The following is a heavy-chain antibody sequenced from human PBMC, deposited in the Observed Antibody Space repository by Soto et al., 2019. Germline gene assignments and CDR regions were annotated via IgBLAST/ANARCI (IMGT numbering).Heavy chain of an antibody. J-gene: IGHJ6*02. CDR1: GFTFSSYA. CDR2: ISGSGGRT. V-gene: IGHV3-23*01. Sequence: GGSLRLSCAASGFTFSSYAMSWVRQAPGKGLEWVSTISGSGGRTYYADSVKGRFTISRDNSKNTLYLQMNSLRAEDTAAYYCSKDKASSSSLWDRNYYGMDVWGQGTTVTVSS. CDR3: SKDKASSSSLWDRNYYGMDV. D-gene: IGHD6-6*01.